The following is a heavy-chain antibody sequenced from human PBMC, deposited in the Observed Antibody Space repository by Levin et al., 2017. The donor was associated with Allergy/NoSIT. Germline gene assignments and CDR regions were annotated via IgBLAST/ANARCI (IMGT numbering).Heavy chain of an antibody. J-gene: IGHJ6*03. CDR1: GGSISSYY. V-gene: IGHV4-59*01. CDR3: ARLTGTYGPYYYCYYMDV. Sequence: SETLSLTCTVSGGSISSYYWSWIRQPPGKGLEWIGYIYYSGSTNYNPSLKSRVTISVDTSKNQFSLKLSSVTAADTAVYYCARLTGTYGPYYYCYYMDVWGKGTTVTVSS. D-gene: IGHD1-20*01. CDR2: IYYSGST.